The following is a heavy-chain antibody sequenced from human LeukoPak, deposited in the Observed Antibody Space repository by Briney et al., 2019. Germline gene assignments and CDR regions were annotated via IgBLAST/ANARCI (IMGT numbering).Heavy chain of an antibody. V-gene: IGHV3-30-3*02. D-gene: IGHD2-15*01. CDR2: ISYDGSNK. CDR3: AKMYCSGGSCPVPFFDY. J-gene: IGHJ4*02. Sequence: GGSLRLSCAASGFTFSSYAMHWVRQAPGKGLEWVAVISYDGSNKYYADSVKGRFTISRDNSKNTLYLQMNSLRAEDTAVYYCAKMYCSGGSCPVPFFDYWGQGTLVTVSS. CDR1: GFTFSSYA.